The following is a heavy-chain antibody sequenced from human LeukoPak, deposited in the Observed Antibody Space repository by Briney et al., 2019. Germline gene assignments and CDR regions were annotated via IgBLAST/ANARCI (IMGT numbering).Heavy chain of an antibody. CDR3: ARRGGPDYGDYCIDY. CDR2: IYPGDSDT. Sequence: ETLSLTCTVSGGSISSYYWSWIRQPAGKGLEWMGIIYPGDSDTRYSPSFQGQVTISVDKSISTAYLQWSSLKASDTAMYYCARRGGPDYGDYCIDYWGQGTLVTVSS. J-gene: IGHJ4*02. CDR1: GGSISSYY. D-gene: IGHD4-17*01. V-gene: IGHV5-51*01.